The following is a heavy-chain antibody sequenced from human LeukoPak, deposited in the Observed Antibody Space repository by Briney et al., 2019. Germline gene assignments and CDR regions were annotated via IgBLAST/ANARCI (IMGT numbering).Heavy chain of an antibody. D-gene: IGHD3-9*01. Sequence: PSETLSLTCTLSGGSISTYYWSWIRQPPGKGLEWIGYIYHSGSTNYNPSLKSRVTISVDTSKNQFSLKLSSVTAADTAVYYCARLRYFGPYYYYGMDVWGQGTTVTVSS. CDR3: ARLRYFGPYYYYGMDV. CDR2: IYHSGST. V-gene: IGHV4-59*08. CDR1: GGSISTYY. J-gene: IGHJ6*02.